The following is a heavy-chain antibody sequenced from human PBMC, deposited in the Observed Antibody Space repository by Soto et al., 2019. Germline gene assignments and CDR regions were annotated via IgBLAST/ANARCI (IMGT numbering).Heavy chain of an antibody. V-gene: IGHV1-8*01. CDR2: MNPNSGNT. D-gene: IGHD6-19*01. CDR3: ARGKRGEQWLVRDWYFDL. CDR1: GYTFTSYD. J-gene: IGHJ2*01. Sequence: QVQLVQSGAEVKKPGASVKVSCKASGYTFTSYDINWVRQATGQGLEWMGWMNPNSGNTGYAQKFQGRVTMTRNTSISTAYMELSSLRSEATAVYYCARGKRGEQWLVRDWYFDLWGRGTLVTVSS.